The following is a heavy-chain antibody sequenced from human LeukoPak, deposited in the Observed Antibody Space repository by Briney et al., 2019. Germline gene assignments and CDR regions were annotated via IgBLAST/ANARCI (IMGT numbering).Heavy chain of an antibody. CDR1: GFTFSSYE. J-gene: IGHJ4*02. CDR3: AKGRSSGTPYYFDY. Sequence: PGGSLRLSCAASGFTFSSYEMNWVRQAPGKGLEWVSYISSSGSTIYYADSVKGRFTISRDNAKNSLYLQMNSLRAEDTAVYYCAKGRSSGTPYYFDYWGQGTLVTVSS. CDR2: ISSSGSTI. V-gene: IGHV3-48*03. D-gene: IGHD3-22*01.